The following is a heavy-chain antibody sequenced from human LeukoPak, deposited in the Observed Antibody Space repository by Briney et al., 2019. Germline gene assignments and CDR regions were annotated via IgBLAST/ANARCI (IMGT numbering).Heavy chain of an antibody. Sequence: GGSLRLSCAASGFTFSSYSMNWVRQAPGKGLEWVSSISSSSSYIYYADSVKGRFTISRDNARNSLELQMNSLRAEDTAVYYCARSRRDGDYLFNAFDIWGQGTMVTVSS. CDR1: GFTFSSYS. V-gene: IGHV3-21*01. J-gene: IGHJ3*02. CDR2: ISSSSSYI. CDR3: ARSRRDGDYLFNAFDI. D-gene: IGHD4-17*01.